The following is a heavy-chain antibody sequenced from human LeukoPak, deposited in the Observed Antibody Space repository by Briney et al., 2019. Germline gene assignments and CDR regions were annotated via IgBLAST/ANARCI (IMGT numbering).Heavy chain of an antibody. D-gene: IGHD3-9*01. CDR1: GFTFSSYG. CDR3: AKDSHILRYFDWLFPYLDY. Sequence: GGSLRLSCAASGFTFSSYGMHWVRQAPGKGLEWVAVISYDGSNKYYADSVKGRFTISRDNSKNTLYLQMNSLRAEDTAVYYCAKDSHILRYFDWLFPYLDYMGRETPFAVSS. J-gene: IGHJ4*02. V-gene: IGHV3-30*18. CDR2: ISYDGSNK.